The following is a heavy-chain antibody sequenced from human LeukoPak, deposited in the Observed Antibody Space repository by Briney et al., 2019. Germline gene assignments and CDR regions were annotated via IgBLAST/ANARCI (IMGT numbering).Heavy chain of an antibody. CDR3: ARGSDILTGYSYYYYGMDV. V-gene: IGHV1-2*04. D-gene: IGHD3-9*01. Sequence: ASVKVSCKASGYTFTGYYMHWVRQAPGQGLEWMGWINPNSGGTNYAQKFQGWVTMTRDTSISTAYMELSRLRSDDTAVYYCARGSDILTGYSYYYYGMDVWGQGTTVTVSS. CDR2: INPNSGGT. CDR1: GYTFTGYY. J-gene: IGHJ6*02.